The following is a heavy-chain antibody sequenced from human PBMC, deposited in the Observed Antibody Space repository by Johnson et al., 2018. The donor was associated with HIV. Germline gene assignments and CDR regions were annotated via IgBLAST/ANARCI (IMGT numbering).Heavy chain of an antibody. Sequence: EVQLVESGGGLVQPGGSLRLSCAVSGFTFSNHHMTWVRQAPGKGLEWVANINQIGNDKYYVDSVKGRFTISRDNSKNTLYVQMNSLRAEDTAVYFCAKDLLTLDAFDIWGQGTMVTVSS. CDR3: AKDLLTLDAFDI. V-gene: IGHV3-7*03. CDR1: GFTFSNHH. J-gene: IGHJ3*02. CDR2: INQIGNDK.